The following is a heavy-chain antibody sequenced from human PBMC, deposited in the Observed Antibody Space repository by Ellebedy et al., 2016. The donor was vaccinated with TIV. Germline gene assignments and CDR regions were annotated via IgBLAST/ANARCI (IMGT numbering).Heavy chain of an antibody. V-gene: IGHV3-23*01. D-gene: IGHD5-18*01. CDR1: GFPFSTHT. Sequence: GESLKISCAVSGFPFSTHTMSWVRQAPGKGLEWASMISYSGDTTFYANSVKGRFTISRDNSKNTLYLQMNSLSAEDTASYYCAGGGPDYTYGFIGAWGQGTLVTVSS. CDR3: AGGGPDYTYGFIGA. J-gene: IGHJ5*02. CDR2: ISYSGDTT.